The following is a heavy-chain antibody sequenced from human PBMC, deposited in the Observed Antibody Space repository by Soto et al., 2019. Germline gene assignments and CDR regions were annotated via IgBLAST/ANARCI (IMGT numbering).Heavy chain of an antibody. J-gene: IGHJ4*02. CDR2: IFWNDDE. Sequence: SGPTLVNPTQTLTLTSHFSGFSLTTYGVGVVWIRQPPGKALEWLALIFWNDDERYSPSLKSRLTITKETSKNQVIFTMTNMDPVDTATDFCVHTGYSYDPFAYWGRGTLVTVSS. D-gene: IGHD5-18*01. CDR1: GFSLTTYGVG. CDR3: VHTGYSYDPFAY. V-gene: IGHV2-5*01.